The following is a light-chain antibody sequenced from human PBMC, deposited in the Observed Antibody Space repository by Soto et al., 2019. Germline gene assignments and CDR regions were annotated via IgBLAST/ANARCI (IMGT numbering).Light chain of an antibody. CDR3: AAWDDSLNGVV. V-gene: IGLV1-44*01. J-gene: IGLJ3*02. CDR1: SSNIGSTT. Sequence: QSVLTQPPSASGTPGQRVTIACSGSSSNIGSTTVKWYQQLPGTAPKLLIYNNNQRPSGVPDRFSGSKSGTSASLAISGLQSEDEAHYYCAAWDDSLNGVVFGGGTKLTVL. CDR2: NNN.